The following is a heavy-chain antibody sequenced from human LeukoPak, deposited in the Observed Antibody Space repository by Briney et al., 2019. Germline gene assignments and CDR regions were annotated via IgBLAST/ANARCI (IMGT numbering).Heavy chain of an antibody. D-gene: IGHD3-9*01. Sequence: GGSLRLSCAASGFTFSSYSMNWVRQAPGKGLEWVSSISSSSSYIYYADSVKGRSTISRDNAKNSMSLQMNSLGDEDTAVYYCARDLADYDILTGYYLPDAFDIWGQGTMVTVSS. CDR1: GFTFSSYS. CDR3: ARDLADYDILTGYYLPDAFDI. V-gene: IGHV3-21*01. J-gene: IGHJ3*02. CDR2: ISSSSSYI.